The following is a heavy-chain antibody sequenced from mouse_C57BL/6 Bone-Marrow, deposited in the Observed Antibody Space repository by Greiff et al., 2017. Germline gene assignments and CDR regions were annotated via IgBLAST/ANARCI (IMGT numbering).Heavy chain of an antibody. CDR3: ARNYDYGVGDY. Sequence: QVQLQQPGAELVKPGASVKLSCKASGYTLTSYWMHWVKQRPGQGLEWIGMIHPNSGSTNYNEKFKSKATLTVDKSSSTAYMQLSSLTSEDSAVYYCARNYDYGVGDYWGQGTTLTVSS. CDR1: GYTLTSYW. D-gene: IGHD2-4*01. CDR2: IHPNSGST. V-gene: IGHV1-64*01. J-gene: IGHJ2*01.